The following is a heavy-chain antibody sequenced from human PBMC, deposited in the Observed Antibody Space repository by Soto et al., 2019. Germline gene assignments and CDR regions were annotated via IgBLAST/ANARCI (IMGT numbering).Heavy chain of an antibody. D-gene: IGHD2-8*01. J-gene: IGHJ6*02. Sequence: GGSLRLSCAASGFTFSSYGMHWVRQAPGKGLEWVAVIWYDGSNKYYADSVKGRFTISRDNSKNTLYLQMNSLRAEDTAVYYCARARYCTNGVCPHPDEYYYYYYGMDVWGQGTTVTVSS. CDR2: IWYDGSNK. CDR1: GFTFSSYG. V-gene: IGHV3-33*01. CDR3: ARARYCTNGVCPHPDEYYYYYYGMDV.